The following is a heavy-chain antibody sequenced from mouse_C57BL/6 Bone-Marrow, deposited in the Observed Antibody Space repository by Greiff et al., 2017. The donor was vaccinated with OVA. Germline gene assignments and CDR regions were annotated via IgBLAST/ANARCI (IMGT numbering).Heavy chain of an antibody. Sequence: QVQLQQSGAELARPGASVKLSCKASGYTFTSYGISWVKQRTGQGLEWIGEIYPRSGNTYYNEKFKGKATLTADKSSSTAYMELRSLTSEDSAVYFCARSPRFYYCGSSSFAYWGQGTLVTVSA. CDR2: IYPRSGNT. J-gene: IGHJ3*01. CDR3: ARSPRFYYCGSSSFAY. D-gene: IGHD1-1*01. V-gene: IGHV1-81*01. CDR1: GYTFTSYG.